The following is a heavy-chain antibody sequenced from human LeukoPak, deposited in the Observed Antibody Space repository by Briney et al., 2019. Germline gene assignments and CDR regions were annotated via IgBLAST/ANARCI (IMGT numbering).Heavy chain of an antibody. J-gene: IGHJ4*02. CDR1: GGSISSYY. D-gene: IGHD6-6*01. CDR2: IYTSGST. V-gene: IGHV4-4*07. CDR3: ARGGVAARSEGFDY. Sequence: PSETLSLTCTVSGGSISSYYWSWIRQPAGKGLEWIGRIYTSGSTNYNPSLKSRVTMSVDTSKNQFSLKLSSVTAADTAVYYCARGGVAARSEGFDYWGQGTLATVSS.